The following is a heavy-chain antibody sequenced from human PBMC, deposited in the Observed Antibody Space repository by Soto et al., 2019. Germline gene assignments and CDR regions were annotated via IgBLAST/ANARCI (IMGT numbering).Heavy chain of an antibody. CDR3: AXDDRTASRIDY. CDR1: GLSFSLYS. D-gene: IGHD2-21*02. CDR2: ISGSGRNI. J-gene: IGHJ4*02. Sequence: EVQLLESGGGLVQPGGSLRLSCATSGLSFSLYSMGWVRQAPGKGLEWVSAISGSGRNIHYADSVKGRFTISRDNSKNTLXLQXNXLXAXDTXXYXXAXDDRTASRIDYWGQGTLVTVSS. V-gene: IGHV3-23*01.